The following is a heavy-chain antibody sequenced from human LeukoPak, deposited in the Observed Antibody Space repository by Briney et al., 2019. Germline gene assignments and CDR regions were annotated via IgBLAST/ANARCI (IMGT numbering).Heavy chain of an antibody. Sequence: PGGSLRLSCAASGFTFSTYGMHWVRQAPGKGLEWVAVISHDGNNKYYVDSVKGRFTISRDNSKNTLYLQMNSLRAEDTAVYYCARDWGNGGYGWYFDHWGQGTLVTVSS. V-gene: IGHV3-30*03. CDR3: ARDWGNGGYGWYFDH. J-gene: IGHJ4*02. D-gene: IGHD7-27*01. CDR2: ISHDGNNK. CDR1: GFTFSTYG.